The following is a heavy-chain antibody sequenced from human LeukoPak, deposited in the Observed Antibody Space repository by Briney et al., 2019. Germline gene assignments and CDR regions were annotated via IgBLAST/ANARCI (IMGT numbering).Heavy chain of an antibody. J-gene: IGHJ4*02. Sequence: PGGSLRLSCAVSGFSFSDHHMDWVRQAPGKGLEWVGRIRNEGNTYTTQYATSVRGRFTVSRDDSKNSVFLQLNSLNTEDTAVYYCARSPRGNILDYWGQGTLVTVSS. V-gene: IGHV3-72*01. D-gene: IGHD3-9*01. CDR3: ARSPRGNILDY. CDR1: GFSFSDHH. CDR2: IRNEGNTYTT.